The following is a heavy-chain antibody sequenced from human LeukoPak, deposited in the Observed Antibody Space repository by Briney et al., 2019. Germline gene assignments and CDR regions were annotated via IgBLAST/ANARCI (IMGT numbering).Heavy chain of an antibody. CDR3: AKDRALLFAHCWFDL. V-gene: IGHV3-30*01. D-gene: IGHD3-10*01. J-gene: IGHJ5*02. CDR1: GFTFSSYA. CDR2: ISYDGGDK. Sequence: PGGSLRLSCAASGFTFSSYALHWVRQAPGRGLEWVAVISYDGGDKYYADSVKGRFTISSDNSKNTPYLQMNSLRPEDTAVYYCAKDRALLFAHCWFDLWGQGTLVTVPS.